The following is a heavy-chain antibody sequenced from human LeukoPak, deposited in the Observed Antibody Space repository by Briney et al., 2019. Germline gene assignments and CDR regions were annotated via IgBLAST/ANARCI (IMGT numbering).Heavy chain of an antibody. J-gene: IGHJ4*02. CDR2: ISSVSSTI. Sequence: GGSLRLSCAASGFTFSSYSMNWVRQAPGKGLEWVSHISSVSSTIYYADSVKGRFTTSRDNAKNSLYLQMNSLRAEDTAVYYCAKFAAARSFDSWGQGTPVTVSS. D-gene: IGHD6-13*01. V-gene: IGHV3-48*01. CDR3: AKFAAARSFDS. CDR1: GFTFSSYS.